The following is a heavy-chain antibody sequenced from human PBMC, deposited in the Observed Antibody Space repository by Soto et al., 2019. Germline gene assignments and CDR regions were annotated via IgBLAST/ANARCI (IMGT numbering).Heavy chain of an antibody. Sequence: QVQLQESGPGLVKPSGTLSRTCAVSGGSISISNWLSWVRQPPGKGLEWIGEIYHSGSTKYNQSLKSRVTISVDKSKNQAALKLSSVTAADTALYYCASVRGGYYSAMDVGGQGTTVTVSS. D-gene: IGHD3-10*02. J-gene: IGHJ6*02. CDR3: ASVRGGYYSAMDV. CDR2: IYHSGST. CDR1: GGSISISNW. V-gene: IGHV4-4*02.